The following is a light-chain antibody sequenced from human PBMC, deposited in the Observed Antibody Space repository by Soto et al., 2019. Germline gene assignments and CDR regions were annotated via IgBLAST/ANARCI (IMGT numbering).Light chain of an antibody. CDR3: QTWGAASLI. CDR1: SGHSSYA. J-gene: IGLJ2*01. CDR2: LNSDGSH. Sequence: QPVLTQSPSASASLGASVKLTCTLSSGHSSYAIAWHQQQPEKGPRFLMKLNSDGSHSKGDGISDRFSGSSSGAERYLTISSLQSEDEADYYCQTWGAASLIFGGGTKLTVL. V-gene: IGLV4-69*01.